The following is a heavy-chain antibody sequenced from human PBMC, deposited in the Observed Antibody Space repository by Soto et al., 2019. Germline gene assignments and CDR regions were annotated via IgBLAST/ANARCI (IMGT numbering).Heavy chain of an antibody. CDR3: ARGDSTDCSNGVCSFFYNHDMDV. CDR1: GYTFTDYY. D-gene: IGHD2-8*01. J-gene: IGHJ6*02. CDR2: INPKSGGT. Sequence: ASVKVSCKASGYTFTDYYMHWVRQAPGQGLEWMGRINPKSGGTSTAQKFQGWVTMTTDTSISTASMELTRLTSDDTAIYYCARGDSTDCSNGVCSFFYNHDMDVWGQGTTVTVSS. V-gene: IGHV1-2*04.